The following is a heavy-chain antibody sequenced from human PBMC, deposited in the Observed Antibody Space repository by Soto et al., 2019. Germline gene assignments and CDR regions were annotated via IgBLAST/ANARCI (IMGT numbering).Heavy chain of an antibody. D-gene: IGHD6-19*01. CDR3: AKQFSGWSYYFDY. CDR2: ISYDGSTR. CDR1: GFTFSTNA. J-gene: IGHJ4*02. V-gene: IGHV3-30-3*02. Sequence: QVQLVESGGGVVQPGRSLRLSCAASGFTFSTNAMHWVRQAPGKGLEWVAVISYDGSTRYYADSMKGRFTISRDNSKNTLYLQMSNLRAEETAVYYCAKQFSGWSYYFDYWGQGTLVTVSS.